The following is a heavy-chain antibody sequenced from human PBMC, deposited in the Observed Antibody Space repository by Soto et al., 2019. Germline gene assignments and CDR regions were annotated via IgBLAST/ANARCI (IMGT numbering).Heavy chain of an antibody. Sequence: SDTLSLTFTVSCGAISSRTYYWIFIGQPPWKGLEWIGEINHSGSSNYNPSLKSRVTISVDTSKNQFSLNLTSVTPADTAVYYCARDNPSYSDNSGSHPFDSWGQGTQVTVSS. CDR1: CGAISSRTYY. D-gene: IGHD3-22*01. V-gene: IGHV4-39*07. CDR2: INHSGSS. CDR3: ARDNPSYSDNSGSHPFDS. J-gene: IGHJ4*02.